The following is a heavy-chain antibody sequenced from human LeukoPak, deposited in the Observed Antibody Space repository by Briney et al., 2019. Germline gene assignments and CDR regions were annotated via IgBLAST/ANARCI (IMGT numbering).Heavy chain of an antibody. J-gene: IGHJ4*02. V-gene: IGHV3-23*01. Sequence: GGSLRLSCAASGFTFSSSAKSWVRQAPGKGLEWVSAISNNGGYTYYADSVQGRFTISRDNSKSTLCLQMNSLRAEDTAVYYCAKQLGYCSDGSCYFPYWGQGTLVTVSS. CDR1: GFTFSSSA. CDR3: AKQLGYCSDGSCYFPY. CDR2: ISNNGGYT. D-gene: IGHD2-15*01.